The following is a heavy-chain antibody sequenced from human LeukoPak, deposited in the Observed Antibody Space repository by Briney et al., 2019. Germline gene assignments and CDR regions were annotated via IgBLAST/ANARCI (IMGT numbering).Heavy chain of an antibody. J-gene: IGHJ4*02. CDR1: GFTFSNYP. V-gene: IGHV3-30*04. CDR3: ARGAYSGYPLGYYFDY. Sequence: GGSLRLSCAASGFTFSNYPMHWVRQAPGKWLEWVAVITSDGKNKYSADSVKGRITISRDNPKKTLDLQVNSLRAEDSAVYFCARGAYSGYPLGYYFDYWGLGTLVIVSS. D-gene: IGHD5-12*01. CDR2: ITSDGKNK.